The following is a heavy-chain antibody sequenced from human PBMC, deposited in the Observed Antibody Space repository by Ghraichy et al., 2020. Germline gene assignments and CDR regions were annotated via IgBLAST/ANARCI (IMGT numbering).Heavy chain of an antibody. V-gene: IGHV1-18*04. CDR2: ISAYNGNT. Sequence: ASVKVSCKASGYTFTSYGISWVRQAPGQGLEWMGWISAYNGNTNYAQKLQGRVTMTTDTSTSTAYMELRSLRSDDTAVYYCARFGYSGYGGYYYYYYYMDVWGKGTTVTVSS. CDR1: GYTFTSYG. J-gene: IGHJ6*03. D-gene: IGHD5-12*01. CDR3: ARFGYSGYGGYYYYYYYMDV.